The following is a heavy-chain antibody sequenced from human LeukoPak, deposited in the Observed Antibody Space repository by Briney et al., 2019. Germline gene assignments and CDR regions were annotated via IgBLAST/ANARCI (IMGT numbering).Heavy chain of an antibody. CDR1: GYTFTSYG. CDR3: ARTPSIAARYYYYGMDV. Sequence: GASVKVSYKASGYTFTSYGIGWVRQAPGQGLEWMGWISAYNGNTNYAQKLQGRVTMTTDTSTSTAYMELSSLRSEDTAVYYCARTPSIAARYYYYGMDVWGQGTTVTVSS. J-gene: IGHJ6*02. V-gene: IGHV1-18*01. CDR2: ISAYNGNT. D-gene: IGHD6-6*01.